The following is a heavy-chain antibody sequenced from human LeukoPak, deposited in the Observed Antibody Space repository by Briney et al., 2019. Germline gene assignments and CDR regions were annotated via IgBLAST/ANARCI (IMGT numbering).Heavy chain of an antibody. CDR2: IYYSGST. V-gene: IGHV4-39*01. Sequence: PSETLSLTCTVSGGSISSSSYYWGWIRQPPGKGLEWIGSIYYSGSTYYNPSLKSRVTISVDTSKNQFSPKLSSVTAADTAVYYCASGTGYYGDCFDYWGQGALVAVSS. CDR3: ASGTGYYGDCFDY. CDR1: GGSISSSSYY. D-gene: IGHD4-17*01. J-gene: IGHJ4*02.